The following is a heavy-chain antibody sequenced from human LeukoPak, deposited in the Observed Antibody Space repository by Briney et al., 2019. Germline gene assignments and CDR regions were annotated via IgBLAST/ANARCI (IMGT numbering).Heavy chain of an antibody. J-gene: IGHJ4*02. CDR1: GFSSNSYW. CDR2: INGDGSSI. V-gene: IGHV3-74*01. D-gene: IGHD6-13*01. CDR3: AKRQLVLVDY. Sequence: GGSLRLSCAASGFSSNSYWMHWARQAPGKGLVWVARINGDGSSINYADSVKGRFTISRDNSKNTLYPQMNSLRAEDTAVYYCAKRQLVLVDYWGQGTLVTVSS.